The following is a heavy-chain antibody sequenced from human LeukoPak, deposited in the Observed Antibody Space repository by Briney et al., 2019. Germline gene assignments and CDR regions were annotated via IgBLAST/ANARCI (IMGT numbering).Heavy chain of an antibody. Sequence: SETLSLTCTVSGGSVNSGLYYCSWIRQPPGKGLEWIGYIYYSGSTNYNPSLKSRVTISLDTSKNQFSLKLSSVTAADTAVYYCARSLYCSTNRCYPSDCFDYWGQGTLVTVSS. D-gene: IGHD2-2*01. CDR1: GGSVNSGLYY. V-gene: IGHV4-61*01. J-gene: IGHJ4*02. CDR2: IYYSGST. CDR3: ARSLYCSTNRCYPSDCFDY.